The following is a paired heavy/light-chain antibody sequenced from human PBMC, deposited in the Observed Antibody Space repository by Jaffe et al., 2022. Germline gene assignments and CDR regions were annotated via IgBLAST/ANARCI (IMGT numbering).Light chain of an antibody. CDR3: QQYYSTPL. J-gene: IGKJ3*01. CDR1: QSVLYSSNNKNY. CDR2: WAS. V-gene: IGKV4-1*01. Sequence: DIVMTQSPDSLAVSLGERATINCKSSQSVLYSSNNKNYLAWYQQKPGQPPKLLIYWASTRESGVPDRFSGSGSGTDFTLTISSLQAEDVAVYYCQQYYSTPLFGPGTKVDIK.
Heavy chain of an antibody. CDR1: GYSFTSYW. J-gene: IGHJ4*02. CDR2: IYPGDSDT. CDR3: VRHQKETYYYDSSGYTHFDY. V-gene: IGHV5-51*01. D-gene: IGHD3-22*01. Sequence: EVQLVQSGAEVKKPGESLKISCKGSGYSFTSYWIGWVRQMPGKGLEWMGIIYPGDSDTRYSPSFQGQVTISADKSISTAYLQWSSLKASDTAMYYCVRHQKETYYYDSSGYTHFDYWGQGTLVTVSS.